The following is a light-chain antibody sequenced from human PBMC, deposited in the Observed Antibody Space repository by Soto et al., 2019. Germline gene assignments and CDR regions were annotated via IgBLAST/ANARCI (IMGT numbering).Light chain of an antibody. V-gene: IGLV2-14*01. Sequence: QSVLTQPASVSGSPGQSITISCTGTSSDVGGYNYVSWYQQHPGKAPKLMIYEVSNRPSGVSNRFSGSKSGNTASLTISGRRAEDEADYYCSSYTSSSTLAVFGTGTKLTVL. CDR3: SSYTSSSTLAV. CDR1: SSDVGGYNY. J-gene: IGLJ1*01. CDR2: EVS.